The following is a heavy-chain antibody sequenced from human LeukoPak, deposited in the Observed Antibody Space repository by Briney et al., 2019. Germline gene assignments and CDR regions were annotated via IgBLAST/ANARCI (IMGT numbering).Heavy chain of an antibody. V-gene: IGHV3-33*08. CDR2: IWYDGSNR. Sequence: PGGSLRLSCVASEFTFSNYWIHWVRQAPGKGLEWVAVIWYDGSNRYYADSVKGRLTISRDNSKNTLYLQMNSLRAEDTAVYYCARDDTYGMDVWGQGTTVTVSS. CDR3: ARDDTYGMDV. J-gene: IGHJ6*02. CDR1: EFTFSNYW. D-gene: IGHD3-22*01.